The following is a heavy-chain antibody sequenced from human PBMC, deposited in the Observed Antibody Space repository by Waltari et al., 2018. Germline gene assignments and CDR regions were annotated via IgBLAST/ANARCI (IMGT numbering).Heavy chain of an antibody. CDR2: VSSTGSA. D-gene: IGHD2-21*01. Sequence: QVQLQESGPGVVKPSENLSLTCTVPGGSISNNHWSWIRQPAGKGLEWIGRVSSTGSATYNLSLKSRVTMLLDTSKNQFSLKVSSVTAADTAVYYCARDVVVGGTNPFDIWGLGTWVTVSS. J-gene: IGHJ3*02. CDR3: ARDVVVGGTNPFDI. CDR1: GGSISNNH. V-gene: IGHV4-4*07.